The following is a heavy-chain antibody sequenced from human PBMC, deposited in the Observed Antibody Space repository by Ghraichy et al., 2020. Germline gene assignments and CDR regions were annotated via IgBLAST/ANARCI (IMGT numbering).Heavy chain of an antibody. V-gene: IGHV1-69*02. J-gene: IGHJ4*02. Sequence: SVKVSCKASGGTFSSYTISWVRQAPGQGLEWMGRIIPILGIANYAQKFQGRVTITADKSTSTAYMELSSLRSEDTAVYYCARGVPRGYSGYDALWGQGTLVTVSS. D-gene: IGHD5-12*01. CDR2: IIPILGIA. CDR1: GGTFSSYT. CDR3: ARGVPRGYSGYDAL.